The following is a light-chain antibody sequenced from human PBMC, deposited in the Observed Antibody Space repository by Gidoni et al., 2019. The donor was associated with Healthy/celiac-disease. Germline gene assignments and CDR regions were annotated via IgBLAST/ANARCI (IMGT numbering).Light chain of an antibody. V-gene: IGKV1-5*01. CDR1: QSISSW. Sequence: DIQMTQSPSTLSASVGDRVTITCRASQSISSWLAWYQQKPGKAPKLLIYDASSLESGVPSRFRGSGSGTEFTLTISSLQPDDFATYYCQQYNSYSGTFGQGTKVEIK. CDR3: QQYNSYSGT. CDR2: DAS. J-gene: IGKJ1*01.